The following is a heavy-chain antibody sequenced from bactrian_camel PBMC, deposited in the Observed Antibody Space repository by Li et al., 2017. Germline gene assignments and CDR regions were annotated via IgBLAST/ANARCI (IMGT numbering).Heavy chain of an antibody. CDR3: AKDRNGVE. Sequence: VQLVESGGGTVQPGESLTLSCEASGFTFSSSAMSWVRQAPGKEYEWIAAINSGGGSRNYIDSVKGRFTISRDNAENTVYLQLNSLQTEDTAMYYCAKDRNGVERGQGTQVTVS. CDR2: INSGGGSR. V-gene: IGHV3S40*01. D-gene: IGHD1*01. CDR1: GFTFSSSA. J-gene: IGHJ4*01.